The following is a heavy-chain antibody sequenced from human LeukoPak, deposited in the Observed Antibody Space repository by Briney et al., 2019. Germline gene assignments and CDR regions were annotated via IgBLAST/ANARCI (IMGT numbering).Heavy chain of an antibody. Sequence: PSETLSLTCAVYGGSFSGYYWSWIRQPPGKGLEWIGEINHSGSTNYNPSLKSRVTISVDTSKNQFSLKLSSVTAADTAVYYCARGFLGRGVLNWFDPWGQGTLVTVSS. J-gene: IGHJ5*02. D-gene: IGHD3-10*01. CDR1: GGSFSGYY. CDR2: INHSGST. V-gene: IGHV4-34*01. CDR3: ARGFLGRGVLNWFDP.